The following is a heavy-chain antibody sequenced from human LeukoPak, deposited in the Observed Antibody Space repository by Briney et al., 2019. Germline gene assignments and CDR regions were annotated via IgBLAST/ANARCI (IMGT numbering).Heavy chain of an antibody. J-gene: IGHJ6*02. Sequence: GASLRLSCAASGFSFSSYWMYWVRQAPGKGLVWVSRIDEGGSTTSYADSVKGRFTISRDNAKNTVYLQVNSLRGEDTAIYYCTRSGGLDVWGQGATVTVSS. CDR1: GFSFSSYW. V-gene: IGHV3-74*01. CDR2: IDEGGSTT. CDR3: TRSGGLDV. D-gene: IGHD6-25*01.